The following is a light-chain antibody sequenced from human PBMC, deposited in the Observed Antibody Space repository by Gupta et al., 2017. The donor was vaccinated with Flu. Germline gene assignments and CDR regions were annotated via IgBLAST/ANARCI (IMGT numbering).Light chain of an antibody. V-gene: IGKV1-5*03. CDR2: KAS. J-gene: IGKJ1*01. Sequence: DIQMTQSPSTLSAYVGDRVTITCRASQSISSLLAWYQQKPGKAPKLLIYKASTLESGVPPRFSGSGSGTEFTLTISCLQPDDFATYYCQQYSTYSAGTFGQGTKVEIK. CDR1: QSISSL. CDR3: QQYSTYSAGT.